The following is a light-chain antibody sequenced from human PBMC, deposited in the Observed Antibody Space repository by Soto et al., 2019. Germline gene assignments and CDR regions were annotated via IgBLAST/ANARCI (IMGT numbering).Light chain of an antibody. J-gene: IGKJ2*01. CDR3: MQGTHWTNT. V-gene: IGKV2-30*01. Sequence: DVVMTQSPLSLPVTLGQPASFSCRSSQSLVYSDGITYFYWFHQRPGQSPRRLLYKVSNRDSGVPDRFSGIGSDNDCTLQIRRVEYEDIRGYYRMQGTHWTNTFEQGTNLEIK. CDR1: QSLVYSDGITY. CDR2: KVS.